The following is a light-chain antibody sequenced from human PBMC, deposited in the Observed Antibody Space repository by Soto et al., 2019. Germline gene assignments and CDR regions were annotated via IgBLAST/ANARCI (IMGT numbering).Light chain of an antibody. V-gene: IGKV1-27*01. Sequence: DIQMTQSPSSLSASVGDRVTITCRASQGISNYLAWYQQKPGKVPKLLIYAASTLQSGVPSRFSGSGSGTDFTLTISSLQPEDVATYYCPRYTTAPSITFRQGTRLEIK. J-gene: IGKJ5*01. CDR2: AAS. CDR1: QGISNY. CDR3: PRYTTAPSIT.